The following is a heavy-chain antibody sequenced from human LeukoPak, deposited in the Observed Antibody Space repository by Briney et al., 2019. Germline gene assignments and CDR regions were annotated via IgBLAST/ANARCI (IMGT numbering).Heavy chain of an antibody. Sequence: SETLSLTCAVYGGSFSGYYWSWIRQLPGKGLEWIGKINHSGSTNYNPSLKSRVTISVDTSKNQFSLKLSSVTAADTAVYYCARRGRGVGFYYYYYMDVWGKGTTVTVSS. V-gene: IGHV4-34*01. J-gene: IGHJ6*03. CDR3: ARRGRGVGFYYYYYMDV. CDR2: INHSGST. CDR1: GGSFSGYY. D-gene: IGHD3-10*01.